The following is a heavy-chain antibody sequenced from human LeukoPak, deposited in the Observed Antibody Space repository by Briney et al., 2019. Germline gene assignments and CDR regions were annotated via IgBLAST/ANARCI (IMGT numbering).Heavy chain of an antibody. CDR2: ISAYNGDT. CDR1: GYIFPAYG. J-gene: IGHJ4*02. V-gene: IGHV1-18*01. Sequence: ASVKVSCKASGYIFPAYGISWVRQAPGRGLEWMGWISAYNGDTDYAQNLQGRFTMTTDTSTSTAYMELRSLRSDDTAVYYCARVGYYDVLTGYCDYWGQGTLVTVSS. D-gene: IGHD3-9*01. CDR3: ARVGYYDVLTGYCDY.